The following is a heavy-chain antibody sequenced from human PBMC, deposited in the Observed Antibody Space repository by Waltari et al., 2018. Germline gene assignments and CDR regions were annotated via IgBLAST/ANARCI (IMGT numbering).Heavy chain of an antibody. V-gene: IGHV3-30-3*01. CDR3: ARMAGTSDY. CDR2: ISYDGSNK. Sequence: QVQLVESGGGVVQPGRSLRLSCAASGFTFSSYAMHWVRQAPGKGLEWVAVISYDGSNKYYADSVKGRFTISRDNSKNTLYLQMNSLRAEDTAVYYCARMAGTSDYWGQGTLVTVSS. D-gene: IGHD6-19*01. J-gene: IGHJ4*02. CDR1: GFTFSSYA.